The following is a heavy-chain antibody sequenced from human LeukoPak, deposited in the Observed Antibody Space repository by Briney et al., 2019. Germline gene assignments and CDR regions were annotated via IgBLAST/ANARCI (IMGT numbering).Heavy chain of an antibody. CDR3: ARSDCSTTSCVAYYGMDV. D-gene: IGHD2-2*01. Sequence: PSETLSLTCTVSGGSISNYYWNWVRQPPGKGLEWIGYIYYSGSTNYNPSLKSRVTISVDPSKNQFPLKLSSMTAADTAVYYCARSDCSTTSCVAYYGMDVWGQGTTVTVSS. CDR2: IYYSGST. CDR1: GGSISNYY. J-gene: IGHJ6*02. V-gene: IGHV4-59*08.